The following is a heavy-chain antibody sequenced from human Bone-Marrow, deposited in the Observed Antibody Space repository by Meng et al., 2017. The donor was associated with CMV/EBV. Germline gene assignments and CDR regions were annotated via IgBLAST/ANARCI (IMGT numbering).Heavy chain of an antibody. J-gene: IGHJ4*02. Sequence: GESLKISCAASGFTFSSYWMHWVRQAPGKGLVWVSRINSDGSSTSYADSVKGRFTISRDNSKNTLYLQMNSLRVEDTAVYYCARDFSVVPAGRYFDYWGQGTLVTVSS. CDR2: INSDGSST. CDR1: GFTFSSYW. V-gene: IGHV3-74*01. CDR3: ARDFSVVPAGRYFDY. D-gene: IGHD2-8*01.